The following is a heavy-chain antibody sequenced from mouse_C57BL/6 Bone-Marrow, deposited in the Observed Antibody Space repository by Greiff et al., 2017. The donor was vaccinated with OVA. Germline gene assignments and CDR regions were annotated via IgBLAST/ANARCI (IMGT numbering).Heavy chain of an antibody. D-gene: IGHD1-1*01. CDR3: ARGGYGSSLCY. J-gene: IGHJ2*01. Sequence: VQLQQSGPELVKPGASVKISCKASGYSFTDYNMNWVKQSNGKSLEWIGVINPNYGTTSYNQKFKGKATLSVDQSSSTAYMQLNGLTSEDSGVNGCARGGYGSSLCYWGQGTTLTVSS. V-gene: IGHV1-39*01. CDR1: GYSFTDYN. CDR2: INPNYGTT.